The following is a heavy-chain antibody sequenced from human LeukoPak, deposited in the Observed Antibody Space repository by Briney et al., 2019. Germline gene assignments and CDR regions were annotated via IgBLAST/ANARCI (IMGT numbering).Heavy chain of an antibody. Sequence: VASVKVSCKASGYTFINYGISWVRQAPGQGLEWMGWISGYNGNTKYAEKLQGRVTMTTDTSTSTAYMELRSLRSDDTAMYYCARDDRRIVVITMSDAFDNWGQGTMVTVSS. CDR2: ISGYNGNT. D-gene: IGHD3-22*01. CDR3: ARDDRRIVVITMSDAFDN. J-gene: IGHJ3*02. V-gene: IGHV1-18*01. CDR1: GYTFINYG.